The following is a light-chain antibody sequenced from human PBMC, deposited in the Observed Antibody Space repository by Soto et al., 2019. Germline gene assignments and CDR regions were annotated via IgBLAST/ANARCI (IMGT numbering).Light chain of an antibody. Sequence: EIVLTQSPGTLSLSPGERATLSCRASQSVSSNYLAWFQQRPGQAPRLLIYGASRRAAGIPDRFSGSGSRTDFTLTISRLEPEDFAVYYCQQYGSPPLTFGGGTKVDIK. J-gene: IGKJ4*01. CDR1: QSVSSNY. V-gene: IGKV3-20*01. CDR3: QQYGSPPLT. CDR2: GAS.